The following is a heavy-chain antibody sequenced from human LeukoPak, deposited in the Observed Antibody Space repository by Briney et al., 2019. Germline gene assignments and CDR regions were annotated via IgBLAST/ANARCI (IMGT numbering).Heavy chain of an antibody. CDR3: ARHIAARIASGYYYYMDV. J-gene: IGHJ6*03. V-gene: IGHV4-59*01. CDR1: GGSISSYY. CDR2: IYYSGST. Sequence: SETLSLTCTVSGGSISSYYWTWIRQPPGEGLEYIGFIYYSGSTKYNPSLKSRVTMSLDTSKNQFSLKLTSVTAADTAVYYCARHIAARIASGYYYYMDVWGKGTTVTVSS. D-gene: IGHD6-6*01.